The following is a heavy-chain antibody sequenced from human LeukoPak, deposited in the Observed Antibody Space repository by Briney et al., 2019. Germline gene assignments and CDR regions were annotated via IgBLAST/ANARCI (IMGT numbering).Heavy chain of an antibody. CDR2: ISSSSSYV. D-gene: IGHD3-10*01. J-gene: IGHJ4*02. V-gene: IGHV3-21*01. CDR3: ATDSGSYQTFYFDY. CDR1: GXTFSSYS. Sequence: PGGSLRLSCAASGXTFSSYSMNWVRQAPGKGLEWVSSISSSSSYVYYADSVRGRFTISRDNSKNSLYLQMNSLRAEDTAVYYCATDSGSYQTFYFDYWGQGTLVTVSS.